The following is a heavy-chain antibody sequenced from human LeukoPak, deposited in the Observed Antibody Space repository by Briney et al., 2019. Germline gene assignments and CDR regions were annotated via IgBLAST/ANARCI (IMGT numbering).Heavy chain of an antibody. V-gene: IGHV1-8*01. CDR3: ARKNRITIFGVVGPYYMDV. CDR1: GYTFTSYD. CDR2: MTPNSGNT. D-gene: IGHD3-3*01. J-gene: IGHJ6*03. Sequence: GASVKVSCKASGYTFTSYDINWVRQATGQGLEWMGWMTPNSGNTGYAQKFQGRVTMTRNTSIRTAYRELSSMRSEDTAVYYCARKNRITIFGVVGPYYMDVWGKGTTVTVSS.